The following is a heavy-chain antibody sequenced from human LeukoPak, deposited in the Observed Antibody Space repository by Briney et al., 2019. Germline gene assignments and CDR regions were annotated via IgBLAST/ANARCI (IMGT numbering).Heavy chain of an antibody. CDR2: ISAYNGNT. Sequence: ASVKVSCKASGYTFTSYGISWVRQAPGQGLEWMGWISAYNGNTKYAQKFRGRVTMTTDTSTSTAYMELRSLRSDDTAVYYCAKSHAGYSSSWYASGVAFDIWGQGTMVTVSS. CDR3: AKSHAGYSSSWYASGVAFDI. V-gene: IGHV1-18*01. CDR1: GYTFTSYG. D-gene: IGHD6-13*01. J-gene: IGHJ3*02.